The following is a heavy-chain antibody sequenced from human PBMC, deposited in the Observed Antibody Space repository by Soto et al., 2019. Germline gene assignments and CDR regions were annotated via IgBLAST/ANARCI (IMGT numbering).Heavy chain of an antibody. CDR2: INPSGGST. CDR1: GYTKNSQY. V-gene: IGHV1-46*02. CDR3: AKGPYDILTGYQVDY. D-gene: IGHD3-9*01. J-gene: IGHJ4*02. Sequence: GASAKASCKASGYTKNSQYMHSVQQEKKQGLEWMGIINPSGGSTSYAQKFQGRVTMTRDTSTNTVYMQMTSLRCEDTAVYYCAKGPYDILTGYQVDYWGQGTLVTVSS.